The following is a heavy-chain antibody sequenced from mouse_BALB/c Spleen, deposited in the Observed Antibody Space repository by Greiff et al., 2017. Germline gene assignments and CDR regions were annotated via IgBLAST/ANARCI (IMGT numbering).Heavy chain of an antibody. Sequence: VQLQESGPELVKPGASVKISCKASGYAFSSSWMNWVKQRPGQGLEWIGRIYPGDGDTNYNGKFKGKATLTADKSSSTAYMQLSSLTSVDSAVYFCARMGYDGYYLYYWGQGTTLIVSS. CDR2: IYPGDGDT. CDR3: ARMGYDGYYLYY. D-gene: IGHD2-3*01. V-gene: IGHV1-82*01. CDR1: GYAFSSSW. J-gene: IGHJ2*01.